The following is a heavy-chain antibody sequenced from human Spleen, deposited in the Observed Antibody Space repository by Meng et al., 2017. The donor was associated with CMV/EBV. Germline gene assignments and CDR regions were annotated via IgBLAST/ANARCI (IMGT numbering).Heavy chain of an antibody. J-gene: IGHJ5*02. CDR2: IKSKTDGGTT. CDR3: TTDQTRLLYYSLSYGFDP. CDR1: FSNAW. D-gene: IGHD4-11*01. Sequence: FSNAWMIWVRQAPGKGLEWVGRIKSKTDGGTTDYAAPAKGRFTISRDDSKNTLYLQMNSLKTEDTAMYYCTTDQTRLLYYSLSYGFDPWGQGTLVTVSS. V-gene: IGHV3-15*01.